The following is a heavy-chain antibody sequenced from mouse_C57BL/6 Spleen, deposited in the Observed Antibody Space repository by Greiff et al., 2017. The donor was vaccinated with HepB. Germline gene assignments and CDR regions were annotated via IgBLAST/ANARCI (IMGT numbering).Heavy chain of an antibody. Sequence: EVMLVESGEGLVKPGGSLKLSCAASGFTFSSYAMSWVRQTPEKRLEWVAYISSGGDYIYYADTVKGRFTISRDNARNTLYLQMSSLKSEDTAMYYCTRLTAQAIPFAYWGQGTLVTVSA. CDR2: ISSGGDYI. D-gene: IGHD3-2*02. CDR3: TRLTAQAIPFAY. J-gene: IGHJ3*01. V-gene: IGHV5-9-1*02. CDR1: GFTFSSYA.